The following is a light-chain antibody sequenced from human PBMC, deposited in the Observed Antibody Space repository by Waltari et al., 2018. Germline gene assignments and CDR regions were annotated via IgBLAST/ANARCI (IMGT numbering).Light chain of an antibody. CDR2: KVS. CDR3: MQGTHWPYT. J-gene: IGKJ2*01. CDR1: QSPVYSDGNTH. V-gene: IGKV2-30*01. Sequence: DVVRTQSPLSLPVTLGQAASTPRRSRQSPVYSDGNTHLNWFQQRPGQSPRRLIYKVSSRDSGVPGRFSGSGSGTDFTLRISRVEAEDVGIYYCMQGTHWPYTFGQGTKLEIK.